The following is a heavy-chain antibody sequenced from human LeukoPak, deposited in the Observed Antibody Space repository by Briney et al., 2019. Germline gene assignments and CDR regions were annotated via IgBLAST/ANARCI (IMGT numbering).Heavy chain of an antibody. CDR2: IDPNSGGT. CDR1: GYTFTGYY. J-gene: IGHJ4*02. Sequence: ASVKVSCKASGYTFTGYYMHWVRQAPGQGLEWMGWIDPNSGGTNYAQKFQGRVTMTRDTSISTAYMVLNRLRSDDTAVYYCARVAYPGGGFDYWGQGTLVTVSS. CDR3: ARVAYPGGGFDY. D-gene: IGHD2-21*01. V-gene: IGHV1-2*02.